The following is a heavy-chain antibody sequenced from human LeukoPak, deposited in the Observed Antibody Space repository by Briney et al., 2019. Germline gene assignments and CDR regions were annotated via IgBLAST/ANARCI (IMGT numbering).Heavy chain of an antibody. CDR2: IYISGST. CDR1: GGSIRSYY. CDR3: ARAPEFSSGWLLDY. D-gene: IGHD6-19*01. V-gene: IGHV4-4*07. Sequence: SETLSLTCTVSGGSIRSYYWSWIRQPAEKGLEWIGRIYISGSTNYNPSLKSRVTMSVDTSKNQFSLKLSSVTAEDTAMYYCARAPEFSSGWLLDYWGQGTLVTVSS. J-gene: IGHJ4*02.